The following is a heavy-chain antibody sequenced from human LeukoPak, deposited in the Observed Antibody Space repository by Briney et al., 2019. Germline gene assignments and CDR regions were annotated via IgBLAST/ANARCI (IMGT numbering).Heavy chain of an antibody. V-gene: IGHV3-7*01. CDR3: ARGYCSGDSCYSGFYFDY. J-gene: IGHJ4*02. CDR1: GFTFSSYW. CDR2: IKQDGSEK. Sequence: GGSLRLSCAASGFTFSSYWMSWVRQAPGKGLEWVANIKQDGSEKYYVDSVRGRFTNSRDNAKNSLYLQMNSLRVEDTAVYYCARGYCSGDSCYSGFYFDYWGQGTLVTVSS. D-gene: IGHD2-15*01.